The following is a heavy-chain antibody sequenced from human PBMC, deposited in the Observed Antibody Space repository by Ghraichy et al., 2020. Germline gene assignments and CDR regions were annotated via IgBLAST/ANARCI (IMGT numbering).Heavy chain of an antibody. CDR1: GFTFSSYS. CDR3: ARDFYSSSWYWFDP. J-gene: IGHJ5*02. CDR2: ISSSSSTI. V-gene: IGHV3-48*02. Sequence: GESLNISCAASGFTFSSYSMNWVRQAPGKGLEWVSYISSSSSTIYYADSVKGRFTISRDNAKNSLYLQMNSLRDEDTAVYYCARDFYSSSWYWFDPWGQGTLVTVSS. D-gene: IGHD6-13*01.